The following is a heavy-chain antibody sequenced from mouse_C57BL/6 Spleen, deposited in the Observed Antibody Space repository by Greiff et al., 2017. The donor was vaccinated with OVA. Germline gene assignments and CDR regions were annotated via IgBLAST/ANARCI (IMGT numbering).Heavy chain of an antibody. CDR2: IYPGSGNT. Sequence: VQLQQSGAELVRPGASVKLSCKASGYTFTDYYINWVKQRPGQGLEWIARIYPGSGNTYYNEKFKGKATLTAEKSSSTAYMQLSSLTSEDSAVYFCARWGEDYFDYWGQGTTLTVSS. J-gene: IGHJ2*01. V-gene: IGHV1-76*01. CDR3: ARWGEDYFDY. CDR1: GYTFTDYY.